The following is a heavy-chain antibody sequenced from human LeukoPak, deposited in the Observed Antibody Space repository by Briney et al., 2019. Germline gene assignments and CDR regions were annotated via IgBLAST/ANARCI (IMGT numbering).Heavy chain of an antibody. J-gene: IGHJ4*02. D-gene: IGHD3-22*01. CDR2: IYYSGST. CDR1: GGSISSYY. CDR3: ATREGSLRYDSSGYYFDY. V-gene: IGHV4-59*01. Sequence: PSETLSLTCTVSGGSISSYYWSWLRQPPGKGLEWIGYIYYSGSTNYNPSLKSRVTISVDTSKNQFSLKLSSVTAADTAVYYCATREGSLRYDSSGYYFDYWGQGTLVTVSS.